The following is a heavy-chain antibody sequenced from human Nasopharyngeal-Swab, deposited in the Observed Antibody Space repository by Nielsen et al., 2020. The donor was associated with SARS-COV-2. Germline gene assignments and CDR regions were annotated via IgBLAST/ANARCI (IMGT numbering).Heavy chain of an antibody. D-gene: IGHD3-16*01. CDR2: INPNSGNT. V-gene: IGHV1-8*01. CDR1: GYTFISYD. CDR3: ARGSHYDYVWGSYKPNLDV. J-gene: IGHJ6*04. Sequence: ASVKVSCKASGYTFISYDINWVRQATGQGLEWMGWINPNSGNTGYAKKFQGRVTMTRNTSISTAYMELSSLRSEDTAVYYCARGSHYDYVWGSYKPNLDVWGKGTTVTVSS.